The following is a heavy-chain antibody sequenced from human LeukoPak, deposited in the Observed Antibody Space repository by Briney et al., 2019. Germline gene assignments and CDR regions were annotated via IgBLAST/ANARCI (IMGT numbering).Heavy chain of an antibody. J-gene: IGHJ4*02. V-gene: IGHV3-74*01. D-gene: IGHD6-19*01. CDR2: INSDESST. CDR3: ARAGYSSGWAFDY. CDR1: GFTFSNYW. Sequence: GGSLRLSCAASGFTFSNYWMHWVRQAPGKGLVWVSRINSDESSTSYADSVKGRFTISRDNAKNTLYLQMNSLRAEDTAVYYCARAGYSSGWAFDYWAREPWSPSPQ.